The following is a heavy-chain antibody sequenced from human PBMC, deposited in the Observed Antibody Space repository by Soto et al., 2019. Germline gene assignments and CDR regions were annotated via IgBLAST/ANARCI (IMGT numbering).Heavy chain of an antibody. J-gene: IGHJ4*02. Sequence: HVQLVESGGGVVQPGRSLRLSCGASGFTFNIYSMHWVRQAPGKGLEWVAVTSYDGSDKFYADSVKGRFTISRDNSKNTLYLEMNSLRTDDTAFYYCAKDLRTMVRGVGAYYFDNCGQGTLVTVSS. D-gene: IGHD3-10*01. CDR2: TSYDGSDK. V-gene: IGHV3-30*18. CDR3: AKDLRTMVRGVGAYYFDN. CDR1: GFTFNIYS.